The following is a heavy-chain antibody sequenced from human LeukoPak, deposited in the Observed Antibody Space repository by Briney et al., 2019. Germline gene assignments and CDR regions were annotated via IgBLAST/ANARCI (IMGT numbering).Heavy chain of an antibody. J-gene: IGHJ4*02. D-gene: IGHD2-2*01. Sequence: GGSLRLSCAASGFTFSSYWMSWVRQAPGKGLEWVANIKQDGSEKYYVDSVKGRFTISRDNAKNSLYLQMNSLRAEDTAVYYCARMGDIVVVPAATFDYWGQGTLVTVSS. CDR3: ARMGDIVVVPAATFDY. V-gene: IGHV3-7*01. CDR1: GFTFSSYW. CDR2: IKQDGSEK.